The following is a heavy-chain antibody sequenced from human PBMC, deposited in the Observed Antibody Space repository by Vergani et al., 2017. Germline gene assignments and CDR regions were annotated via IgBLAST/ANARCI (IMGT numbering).Heavy chain of an antibody. V-gene: IGHV3-74*02. Sequence: EVQLLESGGGLVQPGGSLRLSCAASGFTFSSYWMHWVRQAPGKGLVWVSRINSDGSSTSYADSVKGRFTISRDNAKNTLYLQMNSLRAEDTAVYYCARAPSYYDDSSGYYAYYFDYWGQGTLVTVSS. J-gene: IGHJ4*02. CDR1: GFTFSSYW. D-gene: IGHD3-22*01. CDR3: ARAPSYYDDSSGYYAYYFDY. CDR2: INSDGSST.